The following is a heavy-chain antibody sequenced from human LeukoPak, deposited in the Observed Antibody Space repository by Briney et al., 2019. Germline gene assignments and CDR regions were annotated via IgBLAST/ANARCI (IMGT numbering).Heavy chain of an antibody. D-gene: IGHD4-23*01. J-gene: IGHJ3*02. V-gene: IGHV3-9*01. CDR3: AKDIWLGGNFFGRAFHI. CDR1: GFTFDDYA. Sequence: PGRSLTLSCAASGFTFDDYAMHWVRQAPGKGLEWVSGISWNRGSIGYADSVKGRFTISRDNDKDTLYLQMHSLRAADTALYYCAKDIWLGGNFFGRAFHIWGQGTMVTVSS. CDR2: ISWNRGSI.